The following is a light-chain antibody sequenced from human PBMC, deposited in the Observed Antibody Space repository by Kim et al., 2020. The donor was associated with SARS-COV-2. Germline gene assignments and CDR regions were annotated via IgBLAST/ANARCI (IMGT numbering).Light chain of an antibody. CDR1: SSNIGAGYD. V-gene: IGLV1-40*01. Sequence: QSVLTQPPSVSGAPGQRVTISCTGSSSNIGAGYDVHWYQQLPETAPKLLISGNSNRPSGVPDRFSGSKSGTSASLAITGLQAEDEADYYCQSYDSSLSGSGVFGTGTKVTVL. CDR2: GNS. J-gene: IGLJ1*01. CDR3: QSYDSSLSGSGV.